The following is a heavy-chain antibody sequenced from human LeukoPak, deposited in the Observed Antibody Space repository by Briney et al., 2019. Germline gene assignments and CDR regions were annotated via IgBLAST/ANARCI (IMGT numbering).Heavy chain of an antibody. J-gene: IGHJ6*03. V-gene: IGHV4-34*01. Sequence: SKTLSLTCAVYGGSFSGYYWSWIRQPPGKGLEWIGEINHSGSTNYNPSLKSRVTISVDTSKNQFSLKLSSVTAADTAVYYCARRCSSTSCYVPYYYYMDVWGKGTTVTVSS. CDR2: INHSGST. CDR3: ARRCSSTSCYVPYYYYMDV. CDR1: GGSFSGYY. D-gene: IGHD2-2*01.